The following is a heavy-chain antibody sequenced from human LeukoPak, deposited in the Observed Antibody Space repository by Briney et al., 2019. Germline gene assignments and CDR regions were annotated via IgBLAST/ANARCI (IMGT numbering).Heavy chain of an antibody. CDR3: ARLPTVTFFDY. J-gene: IGHJ4*02. D-gene: IGHD4-17*01. CDR1: GGSISSYY. CDR2: IYYSGST. V-gene: IGHV4-39*01. Sequence: PSETLSLTCTVPGGSISSYYWGWLRQPPGKGLEWIGSIYYSGSTYYNPSLKSRATISVDTSKNQFSLKLSSVTAADTAVYYCARLPTVTFFDYWGQGTLVTVSS.